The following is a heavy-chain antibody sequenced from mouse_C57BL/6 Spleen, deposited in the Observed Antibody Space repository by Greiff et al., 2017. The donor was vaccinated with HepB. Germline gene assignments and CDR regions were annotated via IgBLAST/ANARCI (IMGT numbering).Heavy chain of an antibody. CDR2: ISDGGSYT. CDR1: GFTFSSYA. D-gene: IGHD4-1*01. V-gene: IGHV5-4*01. CDR3: AREGLGRGYYFDY. Sequence: DVQLVESGGGLVKPGGSLKLSCAASGFTFSSYAMSWVRQTPEKRLEWVATISDGGSYTYYPDNVKGRFTISRDNAKNNLYLQMSHLKSEDTAMYYCAREGLGRGYYFDYWGQGTTLTVSS. J-gene: IGHJ2*01.